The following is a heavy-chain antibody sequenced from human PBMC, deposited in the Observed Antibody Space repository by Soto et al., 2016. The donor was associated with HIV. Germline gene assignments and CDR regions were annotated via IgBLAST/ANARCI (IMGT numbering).Heavy chain of an antibody. J-gene: IGHJ6*02. CDR2: ISGDGDNT. CDR1: GFTFDDYA. Sequence: EVQLVESGGGVVQPGRSLRLSCAASGFTFDDYAMHWVRQAPGKGLEWVSLISGDGDNTYYADSVKGRFTISRDNSKNSLYLQMNSLRTEDTALYYCAKDDDYGDSGPFRYYYYGMDVWGQGTTVTVPS. D-gene: IGHD4-17*01. V-gene: IGHV3-43*02. CDR3: AKDDDYGDSGPFRYYYYGMDV.